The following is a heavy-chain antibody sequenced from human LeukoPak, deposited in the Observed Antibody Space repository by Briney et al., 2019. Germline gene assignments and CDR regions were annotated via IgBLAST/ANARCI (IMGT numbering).Heavy chain of an antibody. CDR2: ISGSGDRT. V-gene: IGHV3-23*01. CDR3: AKAPGYSSYYFDY. Sequence: GGSLRLSCAASGFTFSSYAMNWVRQAPGKGLEWVSSISGSGDRTYYADSVKGRFTISRDNPENILYLQMDSLRAEDTAVYYCAKAPGYSSYYFDYWGQGTLVTVSS. D-gene: IGHD5-18*01. CDR1: GFTFSSYA. J-gene: IGHJ4*02.